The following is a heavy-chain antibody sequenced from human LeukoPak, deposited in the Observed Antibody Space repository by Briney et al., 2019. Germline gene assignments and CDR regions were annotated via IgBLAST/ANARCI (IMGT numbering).Heavy chain of an antibody. CDR3: AKDRLEMATIGGWFDP. CDR2: ISGSGGST. D-gene: IGHD5-24*01. CDR1: GFTFSSYG. Sequence: GGSLRLSCAASGFTFSSYGMSWVRQAPGKGLEWVSAISGSGGSTYYADSVKGRFTISRDNSKNTLYLQMNSLRAEDTAVYYCAKDRLEMATIGGWFDPWGQGTLVTVSS. V-gene: IGHV3-23*01. J-gene: IGHJ5*02.